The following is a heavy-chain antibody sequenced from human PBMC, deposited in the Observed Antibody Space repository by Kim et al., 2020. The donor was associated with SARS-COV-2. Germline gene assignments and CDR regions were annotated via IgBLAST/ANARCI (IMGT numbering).Heavy chain of an antibody. D-gene: IGHD2-15*01. CDR2: INPSGGST. V-gene: IGHV1-46*01. CDR3: ARDPGGLGYCSGGSCYALAPSYFDY. Sequence: ASVKVSCKASGYTFTSYYMHWVRQAPGQGLEWMGIINPSGGSTSYAQKFQGRVTMTRDTSTSTVYMELSSLRSEDTAVYYCARDPGGLGYCSGGSCYALAPSYFDYWGQGTLVTVSS. CDR1: GYTFTSYY. J-gene: IGHJ4*02.